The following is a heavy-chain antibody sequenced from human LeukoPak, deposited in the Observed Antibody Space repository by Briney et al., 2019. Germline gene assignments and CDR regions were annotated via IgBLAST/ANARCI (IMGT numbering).Heavy chain of an antibody. CDR3: TTAAMRMDFDY. Sequence: GASVTVSCKASGGTFSSYAISWVRQAPGQGLEWMGGIIPIFGTANYAQKFQGRVTITTDESTSTAYMELSSLRSEDTAVYYCTTAAMRMDFDYWGQGTLVTVSS. CDR2: IIPIFGTA. V-gene: IGHV1-69*05. CDR1: GGTFSSYA. J-gene: IGHJ4*02. D-gene: IGHD2-2*01.